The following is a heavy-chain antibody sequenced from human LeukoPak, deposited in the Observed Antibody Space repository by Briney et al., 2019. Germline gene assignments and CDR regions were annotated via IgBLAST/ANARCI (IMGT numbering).Heavy chain of an antibody. CDR2: IYTSGIT. J-gene: IGHJ4*02. Sequence: PSETLSLTCTVSGGSISSGSYYWSWIRQPAGKGLEWIGRIYTSGITNYNPSLQSRVTISVDTSKNQCSLKLSSVTAADTAVYYCARGVIAAGGNDFDCWGQGTLVTVSS. CDR1: GGSISSGSYY. V-gene: IGHV4-61*02. CDR3: ARGVIAAGGNDFDC. D-gene: IGHD6-13*01.